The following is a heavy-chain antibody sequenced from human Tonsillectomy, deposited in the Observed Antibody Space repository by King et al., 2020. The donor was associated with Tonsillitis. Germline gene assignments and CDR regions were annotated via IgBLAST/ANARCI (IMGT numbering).Heavy chain of an antibody. D-gene: IGHD1-14*01. J-gene: IGHJ4*02. Sequence: VPLLESGGALVQPGGSLRLSCAASGFTFLSYALSWVRQAPGKGLEWVAGISNNGGRTYFADSVKGRFTISRDNSKNTLYLQMSSLRADDTAVYHCAKDRGRGPGYYFDYWGQGALVTVSS. CDR1: GFTFLSYA. V-gene: IGHV3-23*01. CDR2: ISNNGGRT. CDR3: AKDRGRGPGYYFDY.